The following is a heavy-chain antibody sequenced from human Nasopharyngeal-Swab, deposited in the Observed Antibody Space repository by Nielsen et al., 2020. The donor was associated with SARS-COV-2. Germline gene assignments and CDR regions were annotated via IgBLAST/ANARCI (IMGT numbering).Heavy chain of an antibody. V-gene: IGHV6-1*01. CDR2: TYYRSKWYN. D-gene: IGHD1-26*01. CDR1: GDSVSSNSAA. CDR3: ARDLGKWEPQAGFDY. Sequence: SCAISGDSVSSNSAAWNWIRQSPSRGLEWLGRTYYRSKWYNDYAVSVKSRITINPDTSKNQFSLQLNSVTPEDTAVYYCARDLGKWEPQAGFDYWGQGTLVTVSS. J-gene: IGHJ4*02.